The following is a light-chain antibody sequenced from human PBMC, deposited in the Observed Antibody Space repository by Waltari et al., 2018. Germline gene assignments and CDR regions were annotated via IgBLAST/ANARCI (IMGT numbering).Light chain of an antibody. CDR3: QQSYTTPYT. J-gene: IGKJ4*01. CDR1: QSITSH. CDR2: TAS. V-gene: IGKV1-39*01. Sequence: DIQMTQAPSSLSASVGDRVTITCRASQSITSHLNWYQQQPGKAPKLLIYTASSLQSGVPSRFSGSGSGTHFTLTISSLQPEDFATYFCQQSYTTPYTFGGGTKVEIK.